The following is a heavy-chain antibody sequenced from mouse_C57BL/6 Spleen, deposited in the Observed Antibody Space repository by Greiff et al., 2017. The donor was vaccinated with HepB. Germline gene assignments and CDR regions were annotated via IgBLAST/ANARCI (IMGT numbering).Heavy chain of an antibody. J-gene: IGHJ3*01. D-gene: IGHD1-1*01. V-gene: IGHV8-12*01. CDR2: IYWDDDK. CDR1: GFSLSTSGMG. Sequence: QVTLKESGPGILQSSQTLSLTCSFSGFSLSTSGMGVSWIRQPSGKGLEWLAHIYWDDDKRYNPSLKSRLTISKDTSRNQVFLKITSVDTADTATYYCARNWDCYGPFAYWGQGTLVTVSA. CDR3: ARNWDCYGPFAY.